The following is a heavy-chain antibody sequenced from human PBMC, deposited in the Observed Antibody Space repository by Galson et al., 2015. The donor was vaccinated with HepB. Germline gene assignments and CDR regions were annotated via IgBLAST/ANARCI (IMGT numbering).Heavy chain of an antibody. Sequence: SLRLSCAASGFTFSSYAMSWVRQAPGKGLEWVSAISGSGGSTYYADSVKGRFTISRDNSKNTLHLQMNSLRAEDTAVYYCAKYGLGLAVAGDWFDPWGQGTLVTVSS. CDR2: ISGSGGST. J-gene: IGHJ5*02. CDR1: GFTFSSYA. D-gene: IGHD6-13*01. CDR3: AKYGLGLAVAGDWFDP. V-gene: IGHV3-23*01.